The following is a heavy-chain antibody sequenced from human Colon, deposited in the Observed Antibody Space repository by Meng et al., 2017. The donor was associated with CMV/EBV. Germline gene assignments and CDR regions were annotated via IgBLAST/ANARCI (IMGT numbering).Heavy chain of an antibody. D-gene: IGHD3-10*01. CDR3: VMLPPGF. CDR2: VHSSGSME. Sequence: QMVAPGGDFVQLGGSLRLSCAVSGSTPSTFWLDWVRQVPGKGPVWVSRVHSSGSMETYEDSVKGRFTASRDNTKNTFYLQMNSLRDEDTAVYYCVMLPPGFWGQGTLVTVSS. CDR1: GSTPSTFW. J-gene: IGHJ4*02. V-gene: IGHV3-74*03.